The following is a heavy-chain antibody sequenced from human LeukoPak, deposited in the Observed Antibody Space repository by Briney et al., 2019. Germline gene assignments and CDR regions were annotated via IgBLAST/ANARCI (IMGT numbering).Heavy chain of an antibody. V-gene: IGHV3-23*01. D-gene: IGHD3-22*01. CDR1: GFTFSNFA. CDR3: AKGAASGLVDWFDP. CDR2: ITGDYAT. J-gene: IGHJ5*02. Sequence: QAGGSLGLSCAASGFTFSNFAMMWVRQAPGKGLEWVSSITGDYATYSADPAKGRFTTSRDNSKNIVYLQMDSLRDDDTAVYYCAKGAASGLVDWFDPWGQGTLVTVSS.